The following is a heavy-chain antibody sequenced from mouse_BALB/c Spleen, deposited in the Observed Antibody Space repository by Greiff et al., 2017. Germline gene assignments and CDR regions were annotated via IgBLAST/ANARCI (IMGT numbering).Heavy chain of an antibody. V-gene: IGHV1-7*01. CDR3: ARGDGYYD. CDR1: GYTFTSYW. Sequence: QVQLKESGAELAKPGASVKMSCKASGYTFTSYWMHWVKQRPGQGLEWIGYINPSTGYTEYNQKFKDKATLTADKSSSTAYMQLSSLTSEDSAVYYCARGDGYYDWGQGTTRTVSS. CDR2: INPSTGYT. J-gene: IGHJ2*01. D-gene: IGHD2-3*01.